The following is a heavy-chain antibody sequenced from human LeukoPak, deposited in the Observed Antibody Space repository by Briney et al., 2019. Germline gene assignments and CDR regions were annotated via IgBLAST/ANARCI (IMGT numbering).Heavy chain of an antibody. V-gene: IGHV1-2*02. Sequence: ASVKVSCKASGYTFTGYYMHWMRQAPGQGLEWMGWINPNSGGTNYAQKFQGRVTMTRDTSISTAYMELSRLRSDDTAVYYCARGTTRVTLTYYFDYWGQGTLVTVSS. CDR2: INPNSGGT. CDR3: ARGTTRVTLTYYFDY. J-gene: IGHJ4*02. CDR1: GYTFTGYY. D-gene: IGHD2-21*02.